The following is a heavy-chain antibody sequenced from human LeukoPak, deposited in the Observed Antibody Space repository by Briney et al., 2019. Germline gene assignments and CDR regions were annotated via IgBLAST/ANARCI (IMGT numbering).Heavy chain of an antibody. CDR3: ARYGSGCYSEFDY. V-gene: IGHV4-38-2*02. J-gene: IGHJ4*02. CDR1: GYSISSGYY. D-gene: IGHD3-10*01. Sequence: SETLSLTCTVSGYSISSGYYWGWIRQPPGKGLEWIGSIYHSGSTYYNPSLKSRVTISVDTSKNQFSLKLSSVTAADTAVYYCARYGSGCYSEFDYWGQGTLVTVSS. CDR2: IYHSGST.